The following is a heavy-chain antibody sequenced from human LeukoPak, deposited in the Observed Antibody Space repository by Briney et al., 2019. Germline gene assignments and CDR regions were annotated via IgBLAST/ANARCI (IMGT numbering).Heavy chain of an antibody. J-gene: IGHJ4*02. V-gene: IGHV4-59*11. CDR1: GGSISSHY. CDR3: ARDSPGLLGY. Sequence: SEPLSLTCTVSGGSISSHYWSWIRQPPGKGLEWIGYIYYSGSTNYNPSLKSRVTISVDTSKNQFSLKLSSVTAADTAVYYCARDSPGLLGYRGQGTLVTVSS. D-gene: IGHD2-15*01. CDR2: IYYSGST.